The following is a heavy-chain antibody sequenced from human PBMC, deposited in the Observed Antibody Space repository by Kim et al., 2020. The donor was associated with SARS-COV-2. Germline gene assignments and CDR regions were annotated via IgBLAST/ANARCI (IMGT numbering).Heavy chain of an antibody. V-gene: IGHV1-8*01. D-gene: IGHD6-6*01. Sequence: ASVKVSCKASGYTFSSFDINWVRQATGQGLEWMGWMNPKSGNTGYAQRFKGRVTLTRNTSESTAYMELSSLRFEDTAVYYCARGYSSSSQLYFFYMDVWGKGTTVTVS. CDR2: MNPKSGNT. CDR3: ARGYSSSSQLYFFYMDV. J-gene: IGHJ6*03. CDR1: GYTFSSFD.